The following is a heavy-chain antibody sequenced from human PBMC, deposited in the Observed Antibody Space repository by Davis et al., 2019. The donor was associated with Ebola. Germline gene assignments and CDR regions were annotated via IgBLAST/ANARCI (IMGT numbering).Heavy chain of an antibody. CDR3: AREAGATTRIYDS. D-gene: IGHD1-26*01. V-gene: IGHV1-18*01. J-gene: IGHJ5*01. Sequence: ASVTVSCKASSYTVTSYGISWVRQAPGQGLEWMGWISAYNGNTNYAQKLQGRVTMTTDTSRSTAYMELRSLRSDDTAVYYCAREAGATTRIYDSWGQGTLVTVSS. CDR2: ISAYNGNT. CDR1: SYTVTSYG.